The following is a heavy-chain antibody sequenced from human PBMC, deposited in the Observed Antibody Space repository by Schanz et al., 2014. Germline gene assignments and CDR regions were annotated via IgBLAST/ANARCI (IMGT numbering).Heavy chain of an antibody. CDR1: GYTFTSHG. D-gene: IGHD6-13*01. J-gene: IGHJ4*02. CDR2: IIPILGIA. V-gene: IGHV1-69*04. CDR3: ASSGAGYSSSWDFDY. Sequence: QVQLVQSGAEAKKPGASVKASCKASGYTFTSHGISWVRQAPGQGLEWMGRIIPILGIANYAQKFQGRVTITADKSTFTAYMDVSSLRSEDTAVYYCASSGAGYSSSWDFDYWGQGTLVTVSS.